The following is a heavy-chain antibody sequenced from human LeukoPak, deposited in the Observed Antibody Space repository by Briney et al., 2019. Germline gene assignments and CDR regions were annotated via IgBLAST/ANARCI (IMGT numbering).Heavy chain of an antibody. CDR1: GFTFSTYA. V-gene: IGHV3-23*01. Sequence: PGGSLRLSCSASGFTFSTYAMSWVRQAPGKGLEWVSAISGGGYSTYYADSVKGRFTISRDSSRNTLNLQMNSLRAEDTAVYYCAKSQLYDSSGYWTVYYGMDVWGQGTTVTVSS. D-gene: IGHD3-22*01. J-gene: IGHJ6*02. CDR2: ISGGGYST. CDR3: AKSQLYDSSGYWTVYYGMDV.